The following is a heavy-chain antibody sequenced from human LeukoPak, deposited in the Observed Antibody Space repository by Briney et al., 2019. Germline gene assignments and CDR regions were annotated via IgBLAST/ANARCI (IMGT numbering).Heavy chain of an antibody. Sequence: GGSLRLSCAASGFTFSTYWMHWARQDPGKGLVWVSRINSDGSNTIYADSVKGRFTISRDNAKNTLYLQMNSLRPEDTAVYYCVSGVSIWLGNAFDFWGQGTMVTVSS. V-gene: IGHV3-74*01. J-gene: IGHJ3*01. CDR2: INSDGSNT. D-gene: IGHD3-10*01. CDR3: VSGVSIWLGNAFDF. CDR1: GFTFSTYW.